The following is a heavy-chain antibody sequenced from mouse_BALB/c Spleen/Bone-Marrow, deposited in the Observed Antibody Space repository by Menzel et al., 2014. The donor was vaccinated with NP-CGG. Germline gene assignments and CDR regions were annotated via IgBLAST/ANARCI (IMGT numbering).Heavy chain of an antibody. CDR2: INPYNGES. CDR1: GYSFSGYF. V-gene: IGHV1-37*01. Sequence: EVQLQQSGPDLVKPGASVKISCKASGYSFSGYFMNWVKQSHGKSLEWIGRINPYNGESFYNQKFKDKATLTVDKSSTTAHMYLLSLTSEDSAVYYCGRGGTVVTKVSTYWYFDLWGAGTTVTVSS. CDR3: GRGGTVVTKVSTYWYFDL. D-gene: IGHD1-1*01. J-gene: IGHJ1*01.